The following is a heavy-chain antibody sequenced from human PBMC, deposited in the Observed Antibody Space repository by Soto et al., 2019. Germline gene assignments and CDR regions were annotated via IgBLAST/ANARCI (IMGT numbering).Heavy chain of an antibody. CDR1: GYTFTSYG. CDR3: ARDREVRGVIIIYYYGMDV. D-gene: IGHD3-10*01. V-gene: IGHV1-18*01. J-gene: IGHJ6*02. Sequence: QVQLVQSGAEVKKPGASVKVSCKASGYTFTSYGISWVRQAPGQGLEWMGWISAYNGNTNYAQKLQGRVTMTTDTSTSTAYMELRSLRSDDTAVYYCARDREVRGVIIIYYYGMDVWGQGTTVTVSS. CDR2: ISAYNGNT.